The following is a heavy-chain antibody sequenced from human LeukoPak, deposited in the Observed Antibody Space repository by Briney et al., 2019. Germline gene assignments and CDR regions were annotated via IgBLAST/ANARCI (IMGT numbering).Heavy chain of an antibody. D-gene: IGHD3-22*01. CDR2: INPNSGGT. V-gene: IGHV1-2*02. J-gene: IGHJ5*02. CDR3: ARASAVVVITSNWFDP. CDR1: GYTFTGYY. Sequence: ASVKVSCKASGYTFTGYYMHWVRQAPGQGLEWMGWINPNSGGTNYAQKYQDRVTMPRDTSISTAYMELSRLRSDDTAVYYCARASAVVVITSNWFDPWGQGTLVSVSS.